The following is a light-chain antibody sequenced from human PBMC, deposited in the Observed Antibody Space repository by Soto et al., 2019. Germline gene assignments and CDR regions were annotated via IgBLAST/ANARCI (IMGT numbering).Light chain of an antibody. J-gene: IGKJ1*01. Sequence: EIQMTQSPSTVSASVGDSVTISCRASQSITTCLAWYQQKPGKAPKLLIYDVSSLPSGVPARFSGSGSGTEFTLTISSLQPDDFATYYCQHYKMYSPWTFGQGTKVEIK. CDR1: QSITTC. V-gene: IGKV1-5*01. CDR3: QHYKMYSPWT. CDR2: DVS.